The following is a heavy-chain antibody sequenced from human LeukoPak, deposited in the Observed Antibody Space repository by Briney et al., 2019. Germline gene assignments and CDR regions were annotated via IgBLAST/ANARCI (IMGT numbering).Heavy chain of an antibody. CDR3: ARAGQQLDRYFQR. CDR1: GFTFSSYA. J-gene: IGHJ1*01. Sequence: GGSLRLSCAASGFTFSSYAIHWVRQAPGKGLEWVAVISYDGSNKYYADSVKGRFTVSRDNSKNTLYLHMNSLRVEDTAVYYCARAGQQLDRYFQRWGQGTLVTVSS. CDR2: ISYDGSNK. D-gene: IGHD6-13*01. V-gene: IGHV3-30-3*01.